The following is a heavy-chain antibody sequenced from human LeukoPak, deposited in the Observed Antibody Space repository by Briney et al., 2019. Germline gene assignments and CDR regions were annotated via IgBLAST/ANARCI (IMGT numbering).Heavy chain of an antibody. J-gene: IGHJ4*02. V-gene: IGHV3-23*01. CDR1: GFTFSISA. CDR2: ISDSGGST. Sequence: GGSLRLSCAASGFTFSISAMSWVRQAPGKGLEWVSGISDSGGSTYYADSVKGRFTISRDNSKNTLYLQMNSLRAEDTAVYYCAKDPFEGALDSWGQGTLVTVSS. D-gene: IGHD3-16*01. CDR3: AKDPFEGALDS.